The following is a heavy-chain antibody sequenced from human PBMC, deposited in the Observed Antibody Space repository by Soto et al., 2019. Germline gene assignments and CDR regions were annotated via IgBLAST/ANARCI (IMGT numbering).Heavy chain of an antibody. CDR2: IWYDGSNK. D-gene: IGHD4-17*01. J-gene: IGHJ6*02. V-gene: IGHV3-33*01. CDR1: GFTFSSYG. CDR3: ARDHDYEDYGMDV. Sequence: GGSLRLSCAASGFTFSSYGMHWVRQAPGKGLEWVAVIWYDGSNKYYADSVKGRFTISRDNSKNTLYLQMNSLRAEDTAVYYCARDHDYEDYGMDVWGQGTTVTVSS.